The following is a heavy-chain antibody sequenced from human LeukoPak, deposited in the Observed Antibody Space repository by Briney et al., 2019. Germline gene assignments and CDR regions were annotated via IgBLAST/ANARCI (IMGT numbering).Heavy chain of an antibody. D-gene: IGHD6-13*01. V-gene: IGHV1-18*01. CDR2: ISAYNGNT. CDR3: ARDKGYSSSWESLNWFDP. Sequence: ASVKVSCKASGYTFTSYGISWVRQAPGQGLEWMGWISAYNGNTNYAQKLQGRVTMTTDTSTSTAYMELRSLRSDDTAVYYCARDKGYSSSWESLNWFDPWGQGTLVTVSS. J-gene: IGHJ5*02. CDR1: GYTFTSYG.